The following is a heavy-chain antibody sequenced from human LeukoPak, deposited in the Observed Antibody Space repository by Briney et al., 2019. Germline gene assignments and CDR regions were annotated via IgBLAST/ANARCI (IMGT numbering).Heavy chain of an antibody. V-gene: IGHV3-11*01. CDR1: GFTFSDYY. Sequence: PGGSLRLSCAASGFTFSDYYMSWIRQAQGKGLEWVAFISSHGSSIFYADSVRDRFTISRDNTRNTLYLQMNSLTADDTAVYYCTRGRHDAFDIWGQGTMVTVSS. J-gene: IGHJ3*02. CDR3: TRGRHDAFDI. CDR2: ISSHGSSI.